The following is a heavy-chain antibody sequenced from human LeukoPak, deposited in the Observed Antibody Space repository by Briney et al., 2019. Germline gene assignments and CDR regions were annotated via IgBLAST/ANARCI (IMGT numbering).Heavy chain of an antibody. Sequence: SVTVSFTASARTFSTYAISWVRQAPGQGLEWMGRIIPIFGIANYAQKFQGRVTITADKSTSTAYMELSSLRSEDTAVYYCARDSAHYFDYWGQGTLVTVSS. CDR3: ARDSAHYFDY. V-gene: IGHV1-69*04. J-gene: IGHJ4*02. CDR1: ARTFSTYA. CDR2: IIPIFGIA.